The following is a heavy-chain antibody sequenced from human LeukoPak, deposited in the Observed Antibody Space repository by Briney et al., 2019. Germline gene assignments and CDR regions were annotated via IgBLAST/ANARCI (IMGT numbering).Heavy chain of an antibody. CDR2: INTNTGNP. J-gene: IGHJ6*02. V-gene: IGHV7-4-1*02. CDR1: GYTFTSYA. Sequence: ASVKVSCKASGYTFTSYAMNWVRQAPGQGLEWMGWINTNTGNPTYAQGFTGRFAFSLDTSVSTAYLQISSLKAEDTAVYYYARDLWGSGSYYNPLGYYYYGMDVWGQGTTVTVSS. D-gene: IGHD3-10*01. CDR3: ARDLWGSGSYYNPLGYYYYGMDV.